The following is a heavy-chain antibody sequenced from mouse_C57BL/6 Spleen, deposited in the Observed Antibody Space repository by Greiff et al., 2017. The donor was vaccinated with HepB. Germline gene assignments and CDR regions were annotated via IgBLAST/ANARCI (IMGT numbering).Heavy chain of an antibody. J-gene: IGHJ4*01. V-gene: IGHV3-6*01. CDR1: GYSITSGYY. CDR2: ISYDGSN. Sequence: ESGPGLVKPSQSLSLTCSVTGYSITSGYYWNWIRQFPGNKLEWMGYISYDGSNNYNPSLKNRISITRDTSKNQFFLKLNSVTTEDTATYYCAREGDYYGSFYAMDYWGQGTSVTVSS. D-gene: IGHD1-1*01. CDR3: AREGDYYGSFYAMDY.